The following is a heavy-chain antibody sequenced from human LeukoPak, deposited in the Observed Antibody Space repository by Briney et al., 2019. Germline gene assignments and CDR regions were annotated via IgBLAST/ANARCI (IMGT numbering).Heavy chain of an antibody. D-gene: IGHD6-6*01. Sequence: SETLSLTCTVSGGSISSYYWSWIRQPAGKGLEWIGRIYTSGSTNYNPSLKSRVTMSVDTSKNQFSLKLSSVTAADTAVYYCARGHSSSSGNWFDPWGQGTLVTVSS. CDR2: IYTSGST. V-gene: IGHV4-4*07. CDR3: ARGHSSSSGNWFDP. J-gene: IGHJ5*02. CDR1: GGSISSYY.